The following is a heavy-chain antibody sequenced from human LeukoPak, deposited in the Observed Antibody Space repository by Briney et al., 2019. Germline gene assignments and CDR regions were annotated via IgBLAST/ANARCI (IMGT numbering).Heavy chain of an antibody. V-gene: IGHV1-2*02. CDR1: GYTFTGYY. J-gene: IGHJ4*02. D-gene: IGHD2-2*01. Sequence: ASVKVSCRASGYTFTGYYIQWVRQAPGQGLVWMGWINPKSGDTNHAQKFQGRVTMTRDTCISTAYMELSSLRSEDTAVYYCARDLGGPGKNRVLAPAARECPDYWGQGTLVTASS. CDR3: ARDLGGPGKNRVLAPAARECPDY. CDR2: INPKSGDT.